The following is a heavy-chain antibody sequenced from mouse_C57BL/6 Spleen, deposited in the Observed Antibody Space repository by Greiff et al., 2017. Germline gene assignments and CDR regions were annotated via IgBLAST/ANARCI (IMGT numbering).Heavy chain of an antibody. D-gene: IGHD1-1*01. V-gene: IGHV1-50*01. Sequence: QVQLQQPGAELVKPGASVKLSCKASGYTFTSYWMQWVKQRPGQGLEWIGEIDPSDSYTNYNQKFKGKATLTVDTSSSTAYMQLSSLTSEDSAVYYCATYYGRSPWFAYWGQGTLVTVSA. CDR2: IDPSDSYT. J-gene: IGHJ3*01. CDR3: ATYYGRSPWFAY. CDR1: GYTFTSYW.